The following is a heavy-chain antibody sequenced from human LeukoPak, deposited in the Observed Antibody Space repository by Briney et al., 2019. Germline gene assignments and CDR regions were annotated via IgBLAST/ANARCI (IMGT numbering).Heavy chain of an antibody. J-gene: IGHJ6*02. CDR1: GFTFSSYA. V-gene: IGHV3-23*01. CDR2: ISGSGGST. D-gene: IGHD2-2*01. CDR3: WKAPAAIQYYYYGMDV. Sequence: GGSLRLSCAASGFTFSSYAMSWVRQAPGKGLEWVSAISGSGGSTYYADSVKGRFTISRDNSKNTPYLQMNSLRAEDTAVYYCWKAPAAIQYYYYGMDVWGQGTTVTVSS.